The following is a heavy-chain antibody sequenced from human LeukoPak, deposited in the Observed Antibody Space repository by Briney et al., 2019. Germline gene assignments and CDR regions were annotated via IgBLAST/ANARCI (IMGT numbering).Heavy chain of an antibody. Sequence: SETLSLTCTVSGGSISSYYWSWIRQPPGKGLEWIGYIYYSGSTNYNPSLKSRATISVDTSKSQFSLKPSSVTAADTAVYYCARGASSWYYYYYGMDVWGQGTTVTVSS. CDR2: IYYSGST. D-gene: IGHD6-13*01. CDR1: GGSISSYY. CDR3: ARGASSWYYYYYGMDV. V-gene: IGHV4-59*12. J-gene: IGHJ6*02.